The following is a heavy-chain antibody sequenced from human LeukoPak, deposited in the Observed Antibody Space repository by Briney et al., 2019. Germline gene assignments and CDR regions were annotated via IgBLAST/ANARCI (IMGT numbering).Heavy chain of an antibody. CDR3: ARRSGAAGTYYYYYYYMDV. Sequence: GASVKVSCKASGYTFTSYDINWVRQATGQGLEWMGWMNPNSGNTGYAQKFQGRVTMTRNTSISTAYIELSSLRSEDTAVYYCARRSGAAGTYYYYYYYMDVWGKGTTVTVSS. D-gene: IGHD6-13*01. CDR2: MNPNSGNT. V-gene: IGHV1-8*01. CDR1: GYTFTSYD. J-gene: IGHJ6*03.